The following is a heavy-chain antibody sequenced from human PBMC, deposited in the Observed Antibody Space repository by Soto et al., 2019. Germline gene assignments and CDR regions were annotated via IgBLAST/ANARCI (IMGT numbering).Heavy chain of an antibody. V-gene: IGHV3-7*01. CDR1: GFTFSSYW. CDR3: AREPIAAAGSWYFDY. J-gene: IGHJ4*02. CDR2: IKQDGSEK. Sequence: EVQLVESGGGLVQPGGSLRLSCAASGFTFSSYWMSWVRQAPGKGLEWVANIKQDGSEKYYVDSVKGRFTISRDNAKNSRYLQRNSLRAEDTAVYYCAREPIAAAGSWYFDYWGQGTLVTVSS. D-gene: IGHD6-13*01.